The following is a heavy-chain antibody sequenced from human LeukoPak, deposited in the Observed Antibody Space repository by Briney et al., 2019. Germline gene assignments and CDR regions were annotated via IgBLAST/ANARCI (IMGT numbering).Heavy chain of an antibody. CDR3: ARESDYSHPNYFDP. CDR2: IYYTGST. V-gene: IGHV4-59*01. CDR1: IVPIKNYY. J-gene: IGHJ5*02. Sequence: SETLSLTCSFSIVPIKNYYWNWIRQSPGKGLQWIGYIYYTGSTDYNFSLKSRVTISLDTSENHFSLSLSSVTAADSALYFCARESDYSHPNYFDPWGQGTLVTVSS. D-gene: IGHD4-11*01.